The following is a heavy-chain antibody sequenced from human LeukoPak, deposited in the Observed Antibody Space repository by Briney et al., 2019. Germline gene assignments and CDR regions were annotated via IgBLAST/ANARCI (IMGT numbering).Heavy chain of an antibody. D-gene: IGHD3-22*01. CDR2: IYYSGST. CDR1: GDSISSATYY. CDR3: ARSKSGYVRPYYYYGMEV. Sequence: SGTLSLTCTVSGDSISSATYYWGWIRQPPGKGLEWIGAIYYSGSTYYNPSLKSRVTISIDTSKNQFSLKLNSVTAADTAVYYCARSKSGYVRPYYYYGMEVWGQGTAVNVSS. J-gene: IGHJ6*02. V-gene: IGHV4-39*01.